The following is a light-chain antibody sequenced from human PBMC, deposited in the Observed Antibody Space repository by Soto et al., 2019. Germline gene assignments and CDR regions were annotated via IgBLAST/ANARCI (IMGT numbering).Light chain of an antibody. J-gene: IGLJ1*01. CDR1: NIGRKS. V-gene: IGLV3-21*02. CDR3: QVWDSSSDPYV. CDR2: DDS. Sequence: SYELTQPPSVSVAPGQTARITCGGNNIGRKSVHWYQQKPGQAPVLVVYDDSDRPSGIPERFSGSNSGNTATLTISRVEAGDEADYYCQVWDSSSDPYVFGTGTKLTV.